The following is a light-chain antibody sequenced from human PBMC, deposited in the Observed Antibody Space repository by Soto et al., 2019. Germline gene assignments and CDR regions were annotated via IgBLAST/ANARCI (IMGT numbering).Light chain of an antibody. Sequence: QSVLTQPPSVSGAPGQRVSMSCTGSSANIGARWDVHWYQQFPGTAPKLLIYGNNNRSSGVPDRFSGSKSATSASLAIAGLQAEDEAVYYCQSYDTSLSGVVFGGGTKLTVL. J-gene: IGLJ2*01. CDR3: QSYDTSLSGVV. CDR2: GNN. CDR1: SANIGARWD. V-gene: IGLV1-40*01.